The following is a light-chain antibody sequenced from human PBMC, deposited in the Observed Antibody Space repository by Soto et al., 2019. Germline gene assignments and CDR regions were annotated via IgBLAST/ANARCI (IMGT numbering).Light chain of an antibody. CDR2: GAS. V-gene: IGKV3-15*01. J-gene: IGKJ4*01. CDR3: QEYYTHGLA. CDR1: QSVRSN. Sequence: EIVMTQSPASLSVSPGDRATLSCRASQSVRSNLAWYQQKPGQAPRLLIYGASTRATGIPGRFSGSGSGTDFTLTISSLQAEDVATYYCQEYYTHGLAFGGGTKVDIK.